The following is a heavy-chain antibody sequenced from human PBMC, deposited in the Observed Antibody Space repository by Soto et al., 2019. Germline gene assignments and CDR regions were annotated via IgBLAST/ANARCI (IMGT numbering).Heavy chain of an antibody. Sequence: EVQLVESGGGLVQPGGSLRLSCAASGFTFSTYWMHWVRQGPGKGLVWVTRIKSDGSDTSYADSVKGRFTISSDNAKNTLYLQMNSLRAEDTAVYYCASGSSSKLDFWGQGTLVTVSS. D-gene: IGHD3-10*01. CDR3: ASGSSSKLDF. V-gene: IGHV3-74*01. J-gene: IGHJ4*02. CDR1: GFTFSTYW. CDR2: IKSDGSDT.